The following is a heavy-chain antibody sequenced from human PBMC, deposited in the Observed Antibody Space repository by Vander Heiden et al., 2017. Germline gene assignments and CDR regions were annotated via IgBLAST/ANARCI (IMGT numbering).Heavy chain of an antibody. J-gene: IGHJ4*02. CDR1: GGTFSSYA. Sequence: QVQLVQSGADVKKPGSSVQVSCKASGGTFSSYAISWVRQAPGQGLEWMGGIIPIFGTANYAQKFQGRVTITADESTSTAYMELSSLRSEDTAVYYCASPSIRFLEWLLLNYWGQGTLVTVSS. CDR3: ASPSIRFLEWLLLNY. D-gene: IGHD3-3*01. V-gene: IGHV1-69*01. CDR2: IIPIFGTA.